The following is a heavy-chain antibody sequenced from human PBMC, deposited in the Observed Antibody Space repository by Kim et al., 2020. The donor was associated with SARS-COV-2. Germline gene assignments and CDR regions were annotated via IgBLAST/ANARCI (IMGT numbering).Heavy chain of an antibody. V-gene: IGHV4-61*02. CDR1: AASINSVAYY. Sequence: SETLSLTCTVSAASINSVAYYWSWIRQPAGKGLEWIGRIYSSRSPNYNPSLKSRVTISVDTSKNLFSLRLSSVTATDSAVYYCAAASTPNRFDSWGQGTLAT. J-gene: IGHJ4*02. CDR2: IYSSRSP. D-gene: IGHD2-15*01. CDR3: AAASTPNRFDS.